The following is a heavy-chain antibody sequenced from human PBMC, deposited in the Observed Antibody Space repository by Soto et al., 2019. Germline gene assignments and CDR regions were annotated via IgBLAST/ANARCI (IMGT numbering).Heavy chain of an antibody. CDR3: ARPPGYISDWYYFDL. Sequence: ASLKVACKAAGYSKIVDYSHWGRNATRQGFEWMGRIGPKSGGSNYAQKFQGRVSMTWDTSLKTAYLELSSLMSEDTAVYYCARPPGYISDWYYFDLWGQGTQVTVSS. CDR1: GYSKIVDY. J-gene: IGHJ4*02. D-gene: IGHD3-9*01. CDR2: IGPKSGGS. V-gene: IGHV1-2*02.